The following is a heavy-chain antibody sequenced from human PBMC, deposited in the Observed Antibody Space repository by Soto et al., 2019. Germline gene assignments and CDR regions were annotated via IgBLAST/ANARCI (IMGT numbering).Heavy chain of an antibody. J-gene: IGHJ4*02. CDR2: IYYSGST. CDR1: GGSISSGDYY. Sequence: SETLSLTCTVSGGSISSGDYYWSWIRQPPGKGLEWIGYIYYSGSTYYNPSLKSRVTISVDTSKNQFSLKLSSVTAADTAVYYCARSWDYYGSGSYYTFGYWGQGTLVTVSS. V-gene: IGHV4-30-4*01. D-gene: IGHD3-10*01. CDR3: ARSWDYYGSGSYYTFGY.